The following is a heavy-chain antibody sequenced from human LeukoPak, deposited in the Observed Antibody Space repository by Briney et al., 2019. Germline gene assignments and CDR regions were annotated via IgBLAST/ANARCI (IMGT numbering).Heavy chain of an antibody. CDR1: GGSFSGYY. V-gene: IGHV4-34*01. D-gene: IGHD6-13*01. Sequence: SETLSLTCAVYGGSFSGYYWSWIRQPPGKGLEWIGEINHSGSTNYNPSLKSRVTISVDTSKNQFPLKLSSVTAADTAVYYCARRAPLYSSSWYRVYYFDYWGQGTLVTVSS. CDR3: ARRAPLYSSSWYRVYYFDY. J-gene: IGHJ4*02. CDR2: INHSGST.